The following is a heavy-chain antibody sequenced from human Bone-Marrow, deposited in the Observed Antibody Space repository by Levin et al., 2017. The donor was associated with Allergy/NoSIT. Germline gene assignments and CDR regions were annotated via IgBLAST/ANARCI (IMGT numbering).Heavy chain of an antibody. D-gene: IGHD6-6*01. CDR2: VHYSGST. CDR3: ARGGGDSSSSQDFDF. Sequence: TLSLTCTVSGASISSYYWDWIRQPPGKGLEWIGYVHYSGSTSYNPSLQSRVSMSVDTSKNQFSLKVISVTAADTAVYYCARGGGDSSSSQDFDFWGQGTLVTVSS. V-gene: IGHV4-59*01. J-gene: IGHJ4*02. CDR1: GASISSYY.